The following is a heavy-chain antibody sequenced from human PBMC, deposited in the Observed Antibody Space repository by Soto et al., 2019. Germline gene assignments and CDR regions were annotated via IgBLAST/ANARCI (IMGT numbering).Heavy chain of an antibody. J-gene: IGHJ3*02. Sequence: SVKLSCKASGGTFSSSAISWVRQAPGQGIEWMGGIIPIFGTANYAQKFQGRVTITADESTSTAYMELSSLRSEDTAVYYCAAVRYCSSTSCLRNAFDIWGQGTMVTVSS. CDR2: IIPIFGTA. D-gene: IGHD2-2*01. CDR1: GGTFSSSA. V-gene: IGHV1-69*13. CDR3: AAVRYCSSTSCLRNAFDI.